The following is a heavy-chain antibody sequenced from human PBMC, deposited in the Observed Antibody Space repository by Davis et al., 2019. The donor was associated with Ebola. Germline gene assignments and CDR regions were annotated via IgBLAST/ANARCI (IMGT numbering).Heavy chain of an antibody. D-gene: IGHD5-18*01. V-gene: IGHV4-38-2*02. J-gene: IGHJ4*02. CDR2: INHSGST. CDR1: GYSISSGYY. CDR3: ATGQWRLWLIY. Sequence: MPSETLSLTCTVSGYSISSGYYWGWIRQPPGKGLEWIGSINHSGSTNYNPSLKSRVTISVDTSKNQFSLKLSSVTAADTAVYYCATGQWRLWLIYWGQGTLVTVSS.